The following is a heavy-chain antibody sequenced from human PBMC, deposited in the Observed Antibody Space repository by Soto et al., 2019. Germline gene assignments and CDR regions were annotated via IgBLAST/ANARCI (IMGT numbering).Heavy chain of an antibody. CDR3: ATLLGHCTNGVCHNWFDP. CDR2: ISAYNGNT. CDR1: GYTFTSYG. J-gene: IGHJ5*02. V-gene: IGHV1-18*01. Sequence: ASVKVSCKASGYTFTSYGISWVRQAPGQGLEWMGWISAYNGNTNYAQKLQGRVTMTTDTSTSTAYMELRSLRSDDTAVYYCATLLGHCTNGVCHNWFDPWGQGTLVTVSS. D-gene: IGHD2-8*01.